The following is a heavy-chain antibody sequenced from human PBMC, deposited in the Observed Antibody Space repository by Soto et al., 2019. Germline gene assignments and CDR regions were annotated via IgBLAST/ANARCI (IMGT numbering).Heavy chain of an antibody. Sequence: SETLSLTCTVSGGSISSYYWSWIRQPPGKGLEWIGYIYYSGSTNYNPSLKSRVTISVDTSKNQFSLKLTSVTAADTAVYYCARGNGYSYGYNLDHWGQGTLVTVSS. CDR2: IYYSGST. CDR3: ARGNGYSYGYNLDH. CDR1: GGSISSYY. D-gene: IGHD5-18*01. J-gene: IGHJ4*02. V-gene: IGHV4-59*01.